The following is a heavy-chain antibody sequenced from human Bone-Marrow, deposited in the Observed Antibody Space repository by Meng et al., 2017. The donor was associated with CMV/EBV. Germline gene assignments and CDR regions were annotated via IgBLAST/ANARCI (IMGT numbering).Heavy chain of an antibody. D-gene: IGHD3-22*01. V-gene: IGHV1-2*02. J-gene: IGHJ3*02. CDR1: GYTFTGYY. CDR3: ARGARFYDSSGYQGSDAFDI. Sequence: ASVKVSCKASGYTFTGYYMHWVRQAPGQGLEWMGWINPNSGGTNYAQKFQGRVTMTRDTSISTAYMELSRLRSDDTAVYYCARGARFYDSSGYQGSDAFDIWGQGPMVTF. CDR2: INPNSGGT.